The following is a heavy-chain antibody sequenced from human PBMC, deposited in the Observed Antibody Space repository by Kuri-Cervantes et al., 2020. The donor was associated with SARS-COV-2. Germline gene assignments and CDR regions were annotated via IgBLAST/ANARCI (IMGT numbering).Heavy chain of an antibody. V-gene: IGHV3-30-3*01. D-gene: IGHD3-16*02. J-gene: IGHJ4*02. Sequence: GESLKISCAGSGFTFSSYPMHWVRQAPGKGLEWVSIISFDGNVEYYADSVKGRFTISRDNSRNTLYLQMNSLRAEDTAVYYCAKALPDYDYVWGSYRQGGFDYWGQGTLVTVSS. CDR3: AKALPDYDYVWGSYRQGGFDY. CDR1: GFTFSSYP. CDR2: ISFDGNVE.